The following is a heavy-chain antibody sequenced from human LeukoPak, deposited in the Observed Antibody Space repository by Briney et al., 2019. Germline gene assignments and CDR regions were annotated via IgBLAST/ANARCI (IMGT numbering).Heavy chain of an antibody. CDR2: INHSGST. J-gene: IGHJ6*03. D-gene: IGHD3-10*01. CDR3: ASGVYGSGSSYYYYYMDV. V-gene: IGHV4-34*01. CDR1: GGSFSGYY. Sequence: SETLSLTCAVYGGSFSGYYWSWIRQPPGKGLEWIGEINHSGSTNYNPSLKSRVTISVDKSKNQFSLKLSSVTAADTAVYYCASGVYGSGSSYYYYYMDVWGKGTTVTVSS.